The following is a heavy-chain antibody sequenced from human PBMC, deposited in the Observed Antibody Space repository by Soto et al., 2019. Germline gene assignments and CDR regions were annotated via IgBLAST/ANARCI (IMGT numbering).Heavy chain of an antibody. Sequence: GASVKVSCKASVYTFTGYYMQWVRQAHKQGLEWMGWINPISGGTNYAQKFQGWVTMTRDTSISTAYMELSRLRSDDTAVYYCARDRGSSSSHYYYYGMDVWGQGTTVTVSS. V-gene: IGHV1-2*04. D-gene: IGHD6-6*01. CDR3: ARDRGSSSSHYYYYGMDV. J-gene: IGHJ6*02. CDR1: VYTFTGYY. CDR2: INPISGGT.